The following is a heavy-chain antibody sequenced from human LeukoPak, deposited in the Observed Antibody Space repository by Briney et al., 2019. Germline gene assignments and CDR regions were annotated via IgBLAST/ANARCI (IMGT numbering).Heavy chain of an antibody. CDR3: SRDRGGGDIYFDY. J-gene: IGHJ4*02. V-gene: IGHV3-48*03. CDR1: GFTFSSYG. Sequence: GGSLRLSCAASGFTFSSYGMNWVRQAPGKGPEWISYISRSGATIYYADSVKGRFTISRDDAKNSLYLQMSSLGAEDTAIYYCSRDRGGGDIYFDYWGQGTLVTVSS. D-gene: IGHD2-21*02. CDR2: ISRSGATI.